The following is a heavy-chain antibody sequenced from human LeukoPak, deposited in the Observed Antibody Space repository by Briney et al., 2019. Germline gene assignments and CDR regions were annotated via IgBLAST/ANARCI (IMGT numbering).Heavy chain of an antibody. CDR1: GFTFSSYA. Sequence: GGSLRLSCAASGFTFSSYAMSWVRQAPGKGLEWVSAISGSGGSTYYADSVKGRFTISRDNSKNTLYLQMNSLRAEDTAVYYCATYSSGWYRYFQHWGQGTLVTVSS. CDR3: ATYSSGWYRYFQH. CDR2: ISGSGGST. D-gene: IGHD6-19*01. J-gene: IGHJ1*01. V-gene: IGHV3-23*01.